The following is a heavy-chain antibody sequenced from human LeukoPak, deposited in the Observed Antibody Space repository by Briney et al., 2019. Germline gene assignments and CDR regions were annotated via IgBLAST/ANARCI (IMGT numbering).Heavy chain of an antibody. V-gene: IGHV3-7*03. CDR3: ASPVVRGLTNY. CDR1: GFTLSGYW. J-gene: IGHJ4*02. Sequence: PGGSLRLSCAASGFTLSGYWMSWVRQAPGKGLEWVANMNQDGSDINYVDSVRGRLTISRDNAKNTLYLQMNSLRAEDTAVYYCASPVVRGLTNYWGQGTLVTVSS. D-gene: IGHD3-10*01. CDR2: MNQDGSDI.